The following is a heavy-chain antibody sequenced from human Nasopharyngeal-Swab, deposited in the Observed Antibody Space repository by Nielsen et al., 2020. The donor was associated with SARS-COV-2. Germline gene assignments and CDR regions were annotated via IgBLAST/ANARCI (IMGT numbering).Heavy chain of an antibody. Sequence: GESLKISCAASGFTFSSYSMNWVRQAPGKGLEWVSYISSSSSTKYYADSVKGRFTISRDNAKNSLYLQMNSLRAEDTAVYYCARDPAEGFLEWLGGGWGQGTLVTVSS. CDR3: ARDPAEGFLEWLGGG. CDR2: ISSSSSTK. CDR1: GFTFSSYS. D-gene: IGHD3-3*01. V-gene: IGHV3-48*04. J-gene: IGHJ4*02.